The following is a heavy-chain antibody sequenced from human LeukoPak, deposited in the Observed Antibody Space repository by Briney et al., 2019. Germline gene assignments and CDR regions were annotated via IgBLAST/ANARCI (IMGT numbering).Heavy chain of an antibody. D-gene: IGHD6-6*01. Sequence: GGSLRLSCAASGFTFSSYAMSWVRQAPGKGLEWVSAISGSGGSTYYADSVKGRFTISRDNSKNTLYLQMNSLRAEDTAVYYCAKAGGSSPHLNWFNPWGQGTLVTVSS. CDR3: AKAGGSSPHLNWFNP. V-gene: IGHV3-23*01. CDR1: GFTFSSYA. J-gene: IGHJ5*02. CDR2: ISGSGGST.